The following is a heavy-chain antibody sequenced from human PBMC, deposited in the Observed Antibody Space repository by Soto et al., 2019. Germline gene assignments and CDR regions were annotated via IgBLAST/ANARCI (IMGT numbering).Heavy chain of an antibody. J-gene: IGHJ6*02. CDR2: IVVGSGNT. V-gene: IGHV1-58*01. Sequence: SVKVSCKASGFTFTSSAVQWVRQARGQRLEWIGWIVVGSGNTNYAQKFQERVTITRDMSTSTAYMEPSSLRSEDTAVYYCAAAPMTTVTTSLPETYYYYGMDVWGQGTTVTVSS. D-gene: IGHD4-4*01. CDR1: GFTFTSSA. CDR3: AAAPMTTVTTSLPETYYYYGMDV.